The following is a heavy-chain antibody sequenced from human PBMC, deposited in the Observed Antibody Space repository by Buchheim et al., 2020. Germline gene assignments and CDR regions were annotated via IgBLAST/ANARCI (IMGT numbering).Heavy chain of an antibody. CDR2: ISTTGNT. CDR1: GGSISSGNYY. D-gene: IGHD5-12*01. Sequence: QVQLQESGPGLVKPSQTLSLSCTVSGGSISSGNYYWHWIRRPAGQGLEWIGRISTTGNTNYNPSLKIRLTTSVDSSKNQFPLRLTSVTAADTAVYYCARSGFDYYFDFWGQGTL. J-gene: IGHJ4*02. CDR3: ARSGFDYYFDF. V-gene: IGHV4-61*02.